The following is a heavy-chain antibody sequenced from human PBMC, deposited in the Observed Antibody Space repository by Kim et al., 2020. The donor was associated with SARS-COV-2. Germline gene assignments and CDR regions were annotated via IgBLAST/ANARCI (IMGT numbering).Heavy chain of an antibody. CDR1: GYSFTSYW. CDR2: IYPGDSDT. V-gene: IGHV5-51*01. CDR3: ARPRGVGSYGSGYFDY. J-gene: IGHJ4*02. D-gene: IGHD3-10*01. Sequence: GESLKISCKGSGYSFTSYWIGWVRQMPGKGLEWMRIIYPGDSDTSYSPSFQGQVTIAADKSISTAYLPWSSLKASDTAMYYCARPRGVGSYGSGYFDYWGQGTLVTVSS.